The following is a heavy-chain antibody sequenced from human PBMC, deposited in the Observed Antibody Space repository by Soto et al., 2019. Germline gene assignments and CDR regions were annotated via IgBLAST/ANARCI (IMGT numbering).Heavy chain of an antibody. Sequence: ASVKVSCKASGYTFTSYDIDWVRQATGQGLEWMGWMNPNSGNTGYAQKFQGRVTMTRNTSISTAYMELSSLRSEDTAVYYCARFRLPNYYYYMDVWGKGTTVTVSS. CDR2: MNPNSGNT. V-gene: IGHV1-8*01. J-gene: IGHJ6*03. CDR1: GYTFTSYD. CDR3: ARFRLPNYYYYMDV.